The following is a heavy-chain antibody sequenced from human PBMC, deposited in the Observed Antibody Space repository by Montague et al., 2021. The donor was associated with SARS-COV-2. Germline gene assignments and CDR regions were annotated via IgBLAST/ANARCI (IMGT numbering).Heavy chain of an antibody. CDR2: ISANGRST. Sequence: SLRLSCAASGSTFSEHAMNWVRQAPGKGLQWLSTISANGRSTYYGDSVRGRFAVSRDNSRNTLYLQMSNLRVEDTAIYYCTKDDSSSEYGGDYWGQGTLVTVSS. V-gene: IGHV3-23*01. J-gene: IGHJ4*02. CDR1: GSTFSEHA. CDR3: TKDDSSSEYGGDY. D-gene: IGHD4/OR15-4a*01.